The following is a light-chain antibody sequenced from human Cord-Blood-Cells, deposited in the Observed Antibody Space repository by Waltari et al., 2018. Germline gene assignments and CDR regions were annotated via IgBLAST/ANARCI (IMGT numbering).Light chain of an antibody. J-gene: IGKJ2*01. CDR1: QSVSSY. Sequence: EIVLTQSPATPSLSPGERATLSCRASQSVSSYLAWYQQKPGQAPRLLIYDASNRATGIPARFSGSGSGTDFTLTISSLEPEDFAVYYCQQRETFGQGTKLEIK. CDR3: QQRET. CDR2: DAS. V-gene: IGKV3-11*01.